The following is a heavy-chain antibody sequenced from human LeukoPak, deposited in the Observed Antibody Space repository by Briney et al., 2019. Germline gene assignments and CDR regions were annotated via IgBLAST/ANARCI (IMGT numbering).Heavy chain of an antibody. V-gene: IGHV4-34*01. J-gene: IGHJ6*02. Sequence: KSSETLSLTCAVYGGSFSGYYWSWIRQPPGKGLEWIGEINHSGSTNYNPSLKSRVTISVDTSKNQFSLKLSSVTVADTAVYYCARVRGTYYGSGPYYYYGMDVWGQGTTVTVSS. D-gene: IGHD3-10*01. CDR3: ARVRGTYYGSGPYYYYGMDV. CDR2: INHSGST. CDR1: GGSFSGYY.